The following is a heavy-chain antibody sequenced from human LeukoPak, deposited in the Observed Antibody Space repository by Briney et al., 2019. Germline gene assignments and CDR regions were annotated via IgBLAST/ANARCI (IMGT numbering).Heavy chain of an antibody. J-gene: IGHJ4*02. CDR3: ARDKAAAVQVDY. Sequence: GGTLRLSCAASGFTFSSYGMSWVRQAPGKGLEWVSAISGSGGSTYYADSVKGRLTISRDNSKNTLYLQMNSLGAEDTAVYYCARDKAAAVQVDYWGQGTLVTVSS. CDR1: GFTFSSYG. CDR2: ISGSGGST. D-gene: IGHD6-13*01. V-gene: IGHV3-23*01.